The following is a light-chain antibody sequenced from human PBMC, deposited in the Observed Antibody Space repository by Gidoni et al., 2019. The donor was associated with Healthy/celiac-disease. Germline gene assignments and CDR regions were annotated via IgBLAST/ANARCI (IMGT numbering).Light chain of an antibody. CDR1: QSVSSN. CDR3: QKYNNWPYT. Sequence: EIMMTPSPSTLSVAPGERATLSCRASQSVSSNLAWYQQKPGKAPRLLIYGASTRATGIPARFSGSGSGTEFTLTISSLQSEDFAVYYCQKYNNWPYTFGQGTKLEIK. CDR2: GAS. J-gene: IGKJ2*01. V-gene: IGKV3D-15*01.